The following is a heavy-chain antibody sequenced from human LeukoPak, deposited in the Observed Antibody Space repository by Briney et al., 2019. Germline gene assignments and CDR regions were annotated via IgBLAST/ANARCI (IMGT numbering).Heavy chain of an antibody. CDR2: ISYDGSNK. CDR1: GFTFSSYC. CDR3: AKDYDILTGYYRTYFDY. Sequence: GGSLRLSYAASGFTFSSYCMHWVRQPPGKGLEWVAAISYDGSNKYYPDSVQGRFTISRDNSKNTLYLQMNSLRAEDTAVYYCAKDYDILTGYYRTYFDYWGQGTLVTVSS. D-gene: IGHD3-9*01. J-gene: IGHJ4*02. V-gene: IGHV3-30*18.